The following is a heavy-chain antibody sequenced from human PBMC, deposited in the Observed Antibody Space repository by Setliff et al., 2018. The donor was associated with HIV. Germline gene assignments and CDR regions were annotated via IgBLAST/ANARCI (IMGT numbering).Heavy chain of an antibody. CDR1: GDTFRSYA. V-gene: IGHV1-69*04. J-gene: IGHJ5*02. CDR2: IVPKLGIT. Sequence: ASVKVSCKASGDTFRSYAIGWVRQAPGQGLGWMGRIVPKLGITNYAQKFQTRVTFSADDFRTTAYMEMTTLRSEDTAVYYCARLIGDDFWSGHSNWFDPWGQGTLVTVSS. D-gene: IGHD3-3*01. CDR3: ARLIGDDFWSGHSNWFDP.